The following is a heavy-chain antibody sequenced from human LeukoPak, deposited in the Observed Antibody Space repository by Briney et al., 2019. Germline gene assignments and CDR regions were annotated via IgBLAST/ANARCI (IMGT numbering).Heavy chain of an antibody. CDR1: GFTFSSYA. D-gene: IGHD4-17*01. CDR2: ISSSSSYI. CDR3: ARDGGDYFDY. J-gene: IGHJ4*02. Sequence: GGSLRLSCAASGFTFSSYAMHWVRQAPGKGLEWVSSISSSSSYIYYADSVKGRFTISRDNAKNSLYLQMNSLRAEDTAVYYCARDGGDYFDYWGQGTLVTVSS. V-gene: IGHV3-21*01.